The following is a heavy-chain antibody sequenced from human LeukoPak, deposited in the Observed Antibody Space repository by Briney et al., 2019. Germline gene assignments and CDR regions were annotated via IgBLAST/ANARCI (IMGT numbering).Heavy chain of an antibody. Sequence: PGGSLRLSCAASEFTFSSYAMSWVRQAPGKGLEWVSAIIVSGGIPYSADSVKGRFTISRDNSKNTLYLQMNSLRAEDTAVYYCAKGKSYGGNSGTEYFQYWGQGTLVTVSS. V-gene: IGHV3-23*01. CDR1: EFTFSSYA. CDR2: IIVSGGIP. D-gene: IGHD4-23*01. CDR3: AKGKSYGGNSGTEYFQY. J-gene: IGHJ1*01.